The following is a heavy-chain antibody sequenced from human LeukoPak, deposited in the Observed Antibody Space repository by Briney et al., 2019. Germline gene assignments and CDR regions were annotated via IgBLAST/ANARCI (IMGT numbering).Heavy chain of an antibody. CDR1: GFTVSSNY. CDR3: ASRDKGYYYGMDI. V-gene: IGHV3-66*01. J-gene: IGHJ6*02. CDR2: IYSGGST. Sequence: GGSLRLSCAASGFTVSSNYMSWVRHTPGKGLEWVSLIYSGGSTYYADSVKGRFTISRDNSKNTLYLQMNSLRAEDTAVYYCASRDKGYYYGMDIWGQGTTVTVSS. D-gene: IGHD2-15*01.